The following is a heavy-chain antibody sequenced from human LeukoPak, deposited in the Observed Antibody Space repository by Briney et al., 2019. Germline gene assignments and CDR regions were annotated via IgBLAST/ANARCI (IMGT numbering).Heavy chain of an antibody. CDR3: AREDSPYGMDV. Sequence: PGGSLRLSCAASGFTVSSTYTSWVRQAPVKGLQWVSVVYSGGSTYYADSVKGRFTISRDNSKNTLYLQMNSLRAEDTAVYYCAREDSPYGMDVWGQGTTVTVSS. J-gene: IGHJ6*02. V-gene: IGHV3-66*01. CDR1: GFTVSSTY. D-gene: IGHD2-15*01. CDR2: VYSGGST.